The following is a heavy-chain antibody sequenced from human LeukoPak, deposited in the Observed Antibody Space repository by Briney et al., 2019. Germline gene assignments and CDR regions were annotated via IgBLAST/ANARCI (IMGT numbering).Heavy chain of an antibody. J-gene: IGHJ4*02. V-gene: IGHV3-23*01. CDR3: SKWKAIVLVPAARSPIDY. CDR2: ISASGVTT. D-gene: IGHD2-2*01. CDR1: GFSFSSYG. Sequence: GGSLRLSCAVAGFSFSSYGMSWVRQAPGKGLERVSSISASGVTTYYADSVKGRFTISRDNSKHTLYLQMNSLRAEDTAVYYCSKWKAIVLVPAARSPIDYWGQGTLVTVSS.